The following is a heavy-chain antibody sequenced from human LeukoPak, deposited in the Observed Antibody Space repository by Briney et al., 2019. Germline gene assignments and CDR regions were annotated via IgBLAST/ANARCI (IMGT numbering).Heavy chain of an antibody. CDR2: IKQDGSEK. CDR3: ARTVQVIAFDI. Sequence: GGSLRLSCAASGLTFSSYWMSWVRQAPGKGLEWVANIKQDGSEKYYVDSVKGRFTISRDNSKNTLYLQMNSLRAEDTAVYYCARTVQVIAFDIWGQGTMVTVSS. D-gene: IGHD2-21*01. V-gene: IGHV3-7*03. CDR1: GLTFSSYW. J-gene: IGHJ3*02.